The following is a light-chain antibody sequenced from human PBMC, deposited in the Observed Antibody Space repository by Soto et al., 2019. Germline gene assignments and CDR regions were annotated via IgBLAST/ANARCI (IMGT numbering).Light chain of an antibody. CDR1: QGVTTN. Sequence: EIVMTQSPATLSVSPGERATLSCRAGQGVTTNFAWYQQKSGQSPRLLIYDVSIRATGIPDRFSGSGSGTDFTLTISRLEPEDFAVYFCQQYGSSPVAFGQGTKVDI. J-gene: IGKJ1*01. CDR3: QQYGSSPVA. CDR2: DVS. V-gene: IGKV3-20*01.